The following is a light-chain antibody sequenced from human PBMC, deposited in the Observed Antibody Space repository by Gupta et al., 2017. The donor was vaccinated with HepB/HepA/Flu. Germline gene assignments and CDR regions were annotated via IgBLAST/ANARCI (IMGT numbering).Light chain of an antibody. Sequence: QSALTQPPSASGSPGQSVTISCSGTSNDIGGYNYVSWYQQHPGKAHKLIIYEVTNRAAGVPDRFSGSKAGNTASLTVSGHQPDDEADYYCISDAGTNTQVFGSGTKVTVL. CDR1: SNDIGGYNY. CDR2: EVT. CDR3: ISDAGTNTQV. V-gene: IGLV2-8*01. J-gene: IGLJ1*01.